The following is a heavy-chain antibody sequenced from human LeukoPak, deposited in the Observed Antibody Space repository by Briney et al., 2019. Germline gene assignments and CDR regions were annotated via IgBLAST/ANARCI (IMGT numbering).Heavy chain of an antibody. Sequence: ASLKVSCKASGGTFSSHAISWVRQTPGQGLEWMGGIIPIFGTANYAQKFQGRVTITADESTSTAYMELSSLRSEDTAVYYCASGGYCGGDCYSDYWGQGTLVTVSS. J-gene: IGHJ4*01. CDR1: GGTFSSHA. CDR3: ASGGYCGGDCYSDY. CDR2: IIPIFGTA. V-gene: IGHV1-69*13. D-gene: IGHD2-21*02.